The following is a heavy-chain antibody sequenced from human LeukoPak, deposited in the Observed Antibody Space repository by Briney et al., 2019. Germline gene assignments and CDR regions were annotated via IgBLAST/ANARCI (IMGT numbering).Heavy chain of an antibody. D-gene: IGHD2-2*02. CDR1: GFTFSSYA. CDR3: ARDHNGPYTFDY. CDR2: ISGSGGST. J-gene: IGHJ4*02. V-gene: IGHV3-23*01. Sequence: GGSLRLSCAASGFTFSSYAMSWVRQAPGKGLEWVSAISGSGGSTYYADSVKGRFTISRDNAKNSLSLQMNSLKVEDTAVYYCARDHNGPYTFDYWGQGTLVTVSS.